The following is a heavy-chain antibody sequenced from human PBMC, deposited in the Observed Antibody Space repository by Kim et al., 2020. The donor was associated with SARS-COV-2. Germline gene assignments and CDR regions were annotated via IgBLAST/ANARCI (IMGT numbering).Heavy chain of an antibody. Sequence: GGSLRLSCAASGFTFSSYSMNWVRQAPGKGLEWVSYISSSSTIYYADSVKGRFTISRDNAKNSLYLQMNSLRDEDTAVYYCARDRYSSGWYYFDYWGQGTLVTVSS. CDR1: GFTFSSYS. CDR2: ISSSSTI. CDR3: ARDRYSSGWYYFDY. J-gene: IGHJ4*02. V-gene: IGHV3-48*02. D-gene: IGHD6-19*01.